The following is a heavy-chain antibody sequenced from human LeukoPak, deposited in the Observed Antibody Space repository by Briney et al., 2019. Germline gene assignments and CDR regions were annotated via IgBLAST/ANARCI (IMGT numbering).Heavy chain of an antibody. Sequence: RGSLRLSCAASGFTFSSYAMSWVRQAPGKGLEWVAVISYDGSNKYYADSVKGRFTISRDNSKNTLYLQMNSLRAEDTAVYYCAKDLDSATVTNKNSDYWGQGTLVTVSS. D-gene: IGHD4-17*01. J-gene: IGHJ4*02. CDR2: ISYDGSNK. CDR3: AKDLDSATVTNKNSDY. V-gene: IGHV3-30*18. CDR1: GFTFSSYA.